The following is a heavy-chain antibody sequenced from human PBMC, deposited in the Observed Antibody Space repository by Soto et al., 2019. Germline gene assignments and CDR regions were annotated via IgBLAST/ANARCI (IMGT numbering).Heavy chain of an antibody. V-gene: IGHV4-34*01. Sequence: SETLSLTCAVYGGSFSGYYCSWIRQPPGKGLEWIGEINHSGSTNYNPSLKSRVTISVDTSKNQFSLKLSSVTAADTAVYYCAGEALAYCGGDCYSDYWGQGTLVTVSS. J-gene: IGHJ4*02. CDR3: AGEALAYCGGDCYSDY. CDR1: GGSFSGYY. D-gene: IGHD2-21*02. CDR2: INHSGST.